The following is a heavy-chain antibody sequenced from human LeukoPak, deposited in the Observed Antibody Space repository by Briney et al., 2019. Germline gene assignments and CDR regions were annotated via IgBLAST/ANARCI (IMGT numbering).Heavy chain of an antibody. CDR2: IYHSGST. CDR1: GGSISSSNW. Sequence: SETLSLTCAVSGGSISSSNWWSWVRQPPGKGLEWIGEIYHSGSTNYNPSLKSRVTISVDKSKNQFSLKLSSVTAADTAVYYCARAWNGCTENAFDIWGQGTMVTVSS. V-gene: IGHV4-4*02. J-gene: IGHJ3*02. D-gene: IGHD5-24*01. CDR3: ARAWNGCTENAFDI.